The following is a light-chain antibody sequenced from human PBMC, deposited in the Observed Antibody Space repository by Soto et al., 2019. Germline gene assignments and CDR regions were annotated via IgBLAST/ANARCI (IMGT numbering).Light chain of an antibody. V-gene: IGKV3-20*01. CDR2: GAS. CDR3: HQYGRSPLC. CDR1: QSVSSSY. Sequence: EIVLTQSPGTLSLSPGERATLSCRASQSVSSSYLAWYQQKPDPAPRLLIYGASSRATGIRDRCSGSGSGTDFTLTISRLESEDVEVYYCHQYGRSPLCFEGGIKVEIK. J-gene: IGKJ4*01.